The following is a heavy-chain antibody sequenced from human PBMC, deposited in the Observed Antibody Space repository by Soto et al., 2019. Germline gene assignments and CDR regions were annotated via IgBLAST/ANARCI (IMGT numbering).Heavy chain of an antibody. Sequence: GGSLRLSCAASGFTFSSHWMHWVRQAPGKGLVWVSRINGGGSSTSYADSVKGRFTISRDNSKNTLYLQMNSLRAEDTAVYYCAKDLPTDFWSVYLYRMDVWGQGTTVIASS. D-gene: IGHD3-3*01. CDR2: INGGGSST. J-gene: IGHJ6*02. V-gene: IGHV3-74*01. CDR3: AKDLPTDFWSVYLYRMDV. CDR1: GFTFSSHW.